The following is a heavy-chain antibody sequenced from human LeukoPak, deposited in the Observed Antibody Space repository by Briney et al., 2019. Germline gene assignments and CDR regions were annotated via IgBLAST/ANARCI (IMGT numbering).Heavy chain of an antibody. D-gene: IGHD1-26*01. Sequence: GGSLRLSCAASGFTFSSYSMNWVRQAPGKGLEWVSSISSSSSYIYYADSVKGRFTISRDNAKNSLYLQMNSLRAEDTAVYYRARDRSGSYATFDYWGQGTLVTVSS. CDR1: GFTFSSYS. J-gene: IGHJ4*02. CDR2: ISSSSSYI. V-gene: IGHV3-21*01. CDR3: ARDRSGSYATFDY.